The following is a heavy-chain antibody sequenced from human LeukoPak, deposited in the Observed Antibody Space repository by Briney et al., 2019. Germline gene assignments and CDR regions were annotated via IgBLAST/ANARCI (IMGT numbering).Heavy chain of an antibody. V-gene: IGHV4-34*01. CDR1: GGSFSGYY. Sequence: SETLSLTCAVYGGSFSGYYWSWIRQPPGKGLEWIGEINHSGSTNYNPSLKGRVTISVDTSKNQFSLKLSSVTAADTAVYYCARSGVVPASLYYYYYYYMDVWGKGTTVTVSS. CDR3: ARSGVVPASLYYYYYYYMDV. J-gene: IGHJ6*03. D-gene: IGHD2-2*01. CDR2: INHSGST.